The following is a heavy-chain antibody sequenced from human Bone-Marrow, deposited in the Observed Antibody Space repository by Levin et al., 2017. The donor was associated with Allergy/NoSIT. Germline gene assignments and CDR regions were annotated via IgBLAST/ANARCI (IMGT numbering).Heavy chain of an antibody. CDR3: ARDSPGYGGYES. Sequence: PGGSLRLSCVGSGFTFRNYWMSWVRQAPGKGLEWVANIKEDGSAKYYADSVKGRFTISKDNAKNSLYLQVDGLRVEDTAVYYCARDSPGYGGYESWGQGTLVTVSS. J-gene: IGHJ5*01. CDR2: IKEDGSAK. CDR1: GFTFRNYW. D-gene: IGHD3-9*01. V-gene: IGHV3-7*01.